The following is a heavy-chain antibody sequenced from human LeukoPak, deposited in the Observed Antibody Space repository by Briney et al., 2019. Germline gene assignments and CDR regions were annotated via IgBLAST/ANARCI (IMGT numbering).Heavy chain of an antibody. D-gene: IGHD4-23*01. Sequence: ASVKVSCKASGYTFTSYDINWVRQATGQGLEWMGWMNPNSGNTGYAQKFQGRVTMTRNTSISTAYMELSSLRAEDTAVYYCAKDLISHYGGNSGHDAFDIWGQGTMVTVSS. CDR3: AKDLISHYGGNSGHDAFDI. CDR2: MNPNSGNT. J-gene: IGHJ3*02. V-gene: IGHV1-8*01. CDR1: GYTFTSYD.